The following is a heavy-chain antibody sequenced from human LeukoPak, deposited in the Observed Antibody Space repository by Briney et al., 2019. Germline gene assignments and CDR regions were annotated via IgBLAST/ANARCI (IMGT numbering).Heavy chain of an antibody. D-gene: IGHD3-10*01. CDR2: ISAYYGNT. CDR3: AREPSYYYGSGSYPRYYYYGMDV. J-gene: IGHJ6*02. V-gene: IGHV1-18*01. Sequence: ASVKVSCKASGYTFTSYGISWVRQAPGQGLEWMGWISAYYGNTNYAQKLQGRVTMTTDTSTSTAYMELRSLRSDDTAVYYCAREPSYYYGSGSYPRYYYYGMDVWGQGTTVTVSS. CDR1: GYTFTSYG.